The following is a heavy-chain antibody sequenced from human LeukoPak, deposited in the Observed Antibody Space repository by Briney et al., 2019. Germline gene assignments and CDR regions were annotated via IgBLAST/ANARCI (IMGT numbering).Heavy chain of an antibody. V-gene: IGHV3-7*01. CDR3: ARGSQSGYYYMDV. Sequence: GGSLRRYCSASGFTFSSYWMSWVGQAPGNGLKWVANIKQDGSDKYYVASVKGRFTIPRDNAKNSLYLQMNSLRAEDTAVYYCARGSQSGYYYMDVWGKGTTVTVSS. D-gene: IGHD3-10*01. CDR2: IKQDGSDK. CDR1: GFTFSSYW. J-gene: IGHJ6*03.